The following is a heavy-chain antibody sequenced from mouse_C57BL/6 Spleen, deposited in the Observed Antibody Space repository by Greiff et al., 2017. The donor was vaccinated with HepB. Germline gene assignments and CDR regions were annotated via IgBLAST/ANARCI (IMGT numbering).Heavy chain of an antibody. CDR3: ARVYYGNSAWFAY. CDR1: GYSFTGYY. J-gene: IGHJ3*01. CDR2: IYPYNGVS. D-gene: IGHD2-1*01. V-gene: IGHV1-31*01. Sequence: EVKLVESGPELVKPGASVKISCKASGYSFTGYYMHWVKQSHGNILDWIGYIYPYNGVSSYNQKFKGKATLTVDKSSSTAYMELRSLTSEDSAVYYCARVYYGNSAWFAYWGQGTLVTVSA.